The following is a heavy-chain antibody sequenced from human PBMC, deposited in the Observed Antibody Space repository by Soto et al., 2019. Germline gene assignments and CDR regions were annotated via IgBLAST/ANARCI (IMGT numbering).Heavy chain of an antibody. Sequence: SETLSLTCTVSGGSISSGGYYWSWIRQHPGKGLEWIGYIYYSGSTYYNPSLKSRVTISVDTSKNQFSLKLSSVTAADTAVYYCARGDYYHYYGMDVWGQGTTVTVSS. CDR1: GGSISSGGYY. J-gene: IGHJ6*02. CDR3: ARGDYYHYYGMDV. V-gene: IGHV4-31*03. CDR2: IYYSGST.